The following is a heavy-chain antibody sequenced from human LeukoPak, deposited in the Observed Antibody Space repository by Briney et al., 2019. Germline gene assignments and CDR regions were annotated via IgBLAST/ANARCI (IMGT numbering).Heavy chain of an antibody. CDR1: GFTFSSYA. Sequence: PGGSLRLSCAASGFTFSSYAMSWVRQAPGKGLEWVSAISGSGGSTYYADSVKGRFTISRDNSKNTLYLQMNSLRAEDTAVYYCAKVGDSSGYYHDFIGPWGQGTPVTVSS. J-gene: IGHJ5*02. V-gene: IGHV3-23*01. CDR3: AKVGDSSGYYHDFIGP. D-gene: IGHD3-22*01. CDR2: ISGSGGST.